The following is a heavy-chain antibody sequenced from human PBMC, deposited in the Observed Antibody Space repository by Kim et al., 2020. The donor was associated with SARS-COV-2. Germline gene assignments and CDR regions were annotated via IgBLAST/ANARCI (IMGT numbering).Heavy chain of an antibody. J-gene: IGHJ6*02. CDR2: IWYDGSNK. V-gene: IGHV3-33*01. D-gene: IGHD3-3*01. CDR1: GFTFSSYA. CDR3: ASQYYDFWSGYYYGMDV. Sequence: GGSLRLSCAASGFTFSSYAMHWVRQAPGKGLEWVAVIWYDGSNKYYADSVKGRFTISRDNSKNTLYLQMNSLRAEDTAVYYCASQYYDFWSGYYYGMDVWGQGTTVTVSS.